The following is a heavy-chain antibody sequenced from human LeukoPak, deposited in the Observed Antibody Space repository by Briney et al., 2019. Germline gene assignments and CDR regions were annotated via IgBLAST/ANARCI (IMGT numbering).Heavy chain of an antibody. D-gene: IGHD6-13*01. J-gene: IGHJ4*02. CDR3: ARYRGHSTTWPYFFDY. V-gene: IGHV4-39*01. CDR2: IYYSGST. Sequence: PSETLSLTCTVSGGSISNSDYYWGWIRQPPGKGLEWIGSIYYSGSTYYNPSLKSRVTISVDTSKKQFSLNLGSVTAADTAVYYCARYRGHSTTWPYFFDYWGQGTLVTVSS. CDR1: GGSISNSDYY.